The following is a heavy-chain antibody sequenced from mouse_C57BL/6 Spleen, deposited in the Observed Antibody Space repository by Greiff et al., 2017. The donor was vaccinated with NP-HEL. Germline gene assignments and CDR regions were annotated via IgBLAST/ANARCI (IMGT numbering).Heavy chain of an antibody. D-gene: IGHD2-5*01. CDR3: ARPLYSNSLYAMDY. Sequence: VQLQQPGAELVKPGASVKMSCKASGYTFTSYWITWVKQRPGQGLEWIGDIYPGSGSTNYNEKFKSKATLTVDTSSSTAYMQLSSLTSEDSAVYYCARPLYSNSLYAMDYWGQGTSVTVSS. V-gene: IGHV1-55*01. J-gene: IGHJ4*01. CDR2: IYPGSGST. CDR1: GYTFTSYW.